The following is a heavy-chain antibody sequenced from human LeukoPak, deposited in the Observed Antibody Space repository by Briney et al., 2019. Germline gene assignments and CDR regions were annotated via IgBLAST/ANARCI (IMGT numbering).Heavy chain of an antibody. D-gene: IGHD6-6*01. CDR1: GFTFSSNA. Sequence: GGSLRLSCAASGFTFSSNAMSWVRQAPGKGLEWVSAISGSGGSTYYADSVRGRFTISKDNSKNTLYLQMNSLRAEDTAVYYCPLRRSVAEVDYWGQGTLVTVSS. V-gene: IGHV3-23*01. CDR3: PLRRSVAEVDY. CDR2: ISGSGGST. J-gene: IGHJ4*02.